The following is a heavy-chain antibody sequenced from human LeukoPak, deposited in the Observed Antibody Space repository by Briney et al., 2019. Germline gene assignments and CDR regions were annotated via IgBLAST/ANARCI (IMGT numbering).Heavy chain of an antibody. Sequence: GGSLRLSCAASGFTFSSYSMNWVRQAPGKGLEWVSSISSSSSYIYYADSVKGRFTISRDNAKNSLYLQMNSLRAEDTAVYYCARGSGSSWYKGGKYNWFDPWAREPWSPSPQ. CDR2: ISSSSSYI. CDR3: ARGSGSSWYKGGKYNWFDP. J-gene: IGHJ5*02. V-gene: IGHV3-21*01. D-gene: IGHD6-13*01. CDR1: GFTFSSYS.